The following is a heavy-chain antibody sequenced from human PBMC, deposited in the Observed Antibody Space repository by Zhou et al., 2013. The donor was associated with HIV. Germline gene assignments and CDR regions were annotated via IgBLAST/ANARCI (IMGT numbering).Heavy chain of an antibody. V-gene: IGHV1-69*05. CDR3: AREGRYYGSGSYYNWFDP. D-gene: IGHD3-10*01. CDR1: GDTLSRFA. Sequence: QVQLVQSGAEVKKPGSSVKVSCKASGDTLSRFAISWVRQAPGQGLEWMGGIIPIWGTANHAQKFQGRVTTTTDEPTSTAYMELTNLTSEDTADYYCAREGRYYGSGSYYNWFDPWGQGTLVTVSS. J-gene: IGHJ5*02. CDR2: IIPIWGTA.